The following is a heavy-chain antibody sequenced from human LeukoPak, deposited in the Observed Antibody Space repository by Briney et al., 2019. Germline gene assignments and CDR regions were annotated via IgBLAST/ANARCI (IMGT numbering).Heavy chain of an antibody. CDR1: GYTFTSYY. J-gene: IGHJ4*02. CDR2: INPSGGST. V-gene: IGHV1-46*01. D-gene: IGHD5-12*01. Sequence: GPSVTVSCTPSGYTFTSYYMHWVGQAPGQGSEWMGLINPSGGSTSYAQQFQSRVTMTRDMSTSTVYMELSSLRSEDTAVYYCARARPRYSGYAGPFDYWGQGTLVTVSS. CDR3: ARARPRYSGYAGPFDY.